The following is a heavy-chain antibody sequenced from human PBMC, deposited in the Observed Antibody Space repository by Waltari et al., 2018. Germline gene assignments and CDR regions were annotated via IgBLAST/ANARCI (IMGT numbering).Heavy chain of an antibody. J-gene: IGHJ4*02. CDR3: ARDPPDGYTYFDY. Sequence: QVQLQQSGPGLVKPSQTLSPTCAISGDSVSSKTAAWHWIRQSPSRGLEWLGRTDYRSRWYNNYAVSVKSRITINQDTSKNQFSLQLSSVTPEDTAVYYCARDPPDGYTYFDYWGQGTLVTVSS. CDR1: GDSVSSKTAA. D-gene: IGHD3-16*01. CDR2: TDYRSRWYN. V-gene: IGHV6-1*01.